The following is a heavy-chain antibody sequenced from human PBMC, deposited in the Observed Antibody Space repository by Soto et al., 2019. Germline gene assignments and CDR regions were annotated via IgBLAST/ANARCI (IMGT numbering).Heavy chain of an antibody. CDR1: GGSINSGAHY. Sequence: SETLSLTCTVSGGSINSGAHYWSWLRQHPGKGLEWIGYIYYSGDTQYNPSLKSRVTISLDTSKNQFSLKLNSVTAADTAVYYCARVWWGYSGYERWFDPWGQGNLVTVSS. J-gene: IGHJ5*02. V-gene: IGHV4-31*03. CDR2: IYYSGDT. D-gene: IGHD5-12*01. CDR3: ARVWWGYSGYERWFDP.